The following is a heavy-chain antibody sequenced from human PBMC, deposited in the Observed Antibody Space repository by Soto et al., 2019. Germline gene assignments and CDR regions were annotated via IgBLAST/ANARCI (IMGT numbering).Heavy chain of an antibody. J-gene: IGHJ4*02. V-gene: IGHV4-59*08. D-gene: IGHD3-10*01. CDR2: IYYSGST. CDR3: ARHNYGSGSTYFDY. CDR1: GGSMISCY. Sequence: SETLSLTCTVSGGSMISCYWSWIRQPPGKGLEWIGYIYYSGSTNYNPSLKSRVTISVDTSKNQFSLKLNSMTAADTAVYYCARHNYGSGSTYFDYWGQGTLVTVSS.